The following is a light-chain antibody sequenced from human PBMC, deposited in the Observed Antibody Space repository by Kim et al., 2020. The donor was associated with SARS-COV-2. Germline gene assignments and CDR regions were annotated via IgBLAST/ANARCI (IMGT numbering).Light chain of an antibody. J-gene: IGKJ4*02. CDR3: QQRSEWPLT. Sequence: IVLTQSPATLSLSPGESATLSCRASQGVTNYLAWYQHKPGQGPRLLIYDASNRATGIPARFSGSGSGTDFTLTISSLEPEDFAVYYCQQRSEWPLTFGGGTKVDIK. CDR1: QGVTNY. V-gene: IGKV3-11*01. CDR2: DAS.